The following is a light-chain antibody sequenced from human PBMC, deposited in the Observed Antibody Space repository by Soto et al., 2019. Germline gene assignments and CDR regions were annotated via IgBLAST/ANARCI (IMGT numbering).Light chain of an antibody. V-gene: IGLV2-14*01. Sequence: QSALTQPASVSGSPGQSIAISCTGTSSDVGGYNYVSWYQQHPGKAPKLMIYDVSNRPSGVSNRFSGSKSGNTASLTISGLQAEDEADYYCSSYTSSSTSLVFGGGTKLTGL. CDR3: SSYTSSSTSLV. CDR2: DVS. CDR1: SSDVGGYNY. J-gene: IGLJ2*01.